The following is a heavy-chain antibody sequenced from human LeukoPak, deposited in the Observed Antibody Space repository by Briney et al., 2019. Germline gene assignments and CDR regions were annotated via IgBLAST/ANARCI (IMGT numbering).Heavy chain of an antibody. CDR3: ARGSRFGVVERDAFDI. D-gene: IGHD3-3*01. CDR1: GFTFSSYG. CDR2: IRYDASNT. Sequence: GGSLRLSCAASGFTFSSYGMHWVRRAPGKGLEWVAFIRYDASNTYYADSVKGRFTISRDNSKNTLYLQVNSLRAEDTAVYYCARGSRFGVVERDAFDIWGLGTMVTVSS. V-gene: IGHV3-30*02. J-gene: IGHJ3*02.